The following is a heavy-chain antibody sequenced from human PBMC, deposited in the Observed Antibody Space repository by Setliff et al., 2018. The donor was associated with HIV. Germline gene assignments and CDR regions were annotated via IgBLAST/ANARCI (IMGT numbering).Heavy chain of an antibody. J-gene: IGHJ4*02. V-gene: IGHV4-59*11. CDR1: GGSITGHY. Sequence: PSETLSLTCTVSGGSITGHYWSWIRQTPGKGLEWIGNIYSSGSTYYRPSLKSRVTISVNKSKNQFSLRLSSVTAADTAVYYCVRLPIIPGFRTSFPIWGQGTLVTVSS. D-gene: IGHD3-3*01. CDR2: IYSSGST. CDR3: VRLPIIPGFRTSFPI.